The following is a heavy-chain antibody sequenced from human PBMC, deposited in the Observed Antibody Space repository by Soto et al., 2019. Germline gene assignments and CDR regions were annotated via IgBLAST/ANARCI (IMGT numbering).Heavy chain of an antibody. V-gene: IGHV4-59*01. CDR3: ARGEDAFFYYGLHV. CDR1: GGSITSSY. Sequence: SETLSLTCTVSGGSITSSYWSWIRRPPRKGLEWIAYIYDTGISGYTPSTSYNPSLTSRVTMTVDTSKSQFSLKLTSVTAADTAVYYCARGEDAFFYYGLHVWGQGTTVTVSS. CDR2: IYDTGISGYTPST. J-gene: IGHJ6*02.